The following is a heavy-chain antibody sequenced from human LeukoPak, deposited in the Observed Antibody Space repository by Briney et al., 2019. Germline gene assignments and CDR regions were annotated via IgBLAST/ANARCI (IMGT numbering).Heavy chain of an antibody. CDR3: ARAYDSSGYSLGY. D-gene: IGHD3-22*01. Sequence: PSETLSLTCAVSGGSISSRNWWSWVRQPPGKGLEWIGEIYHSGSTNYNPSLKTRVTISVDKSKNQFSLKLSSVTAADTAVYYCARAYDSSGYSLGYWGQGTLVTVSS. V-gene: IGHV4-4*02. J-gene: IGHJ4*02. CDR2: IYHSGST. CDR1: GGSISSRNW.